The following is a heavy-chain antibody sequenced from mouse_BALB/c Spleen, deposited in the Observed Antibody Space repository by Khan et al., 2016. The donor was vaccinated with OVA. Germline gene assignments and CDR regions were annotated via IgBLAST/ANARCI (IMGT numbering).Heavy chain of an antibody. D-gene: IGHD1-1*01. CDR3: ARKNYYGYALDY. CDR2: ISYSGST. Sequence: EVQLQESGPGLVKPSQSLSLTCTVTGYSITSDYAWDWIRQFPGNKLEWMGYISYSGSTSYNPSLKSRISITRDPSKNQFFLQLNSVTTEDTATYYCARKNYYGYALDYWGQGTSVTVSS. V-gene: IGHV3-2*02. J-gene: IGHJ4*01. CDR1: GYSITSDYA.